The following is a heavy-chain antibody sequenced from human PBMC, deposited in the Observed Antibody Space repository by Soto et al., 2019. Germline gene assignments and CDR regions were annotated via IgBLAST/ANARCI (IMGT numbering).Heavy chain of an antibody. D-gene: IGHD3-10*01. CDR1: GYAFTVYF. V-gene: IGHV1-2*02. Sequence: ASVKGYCKASGYAFTVYFMHGVLQSPIQGLEWMGCINPYSGGADYAQSFQGRVTMTRDTSISTVYMELSRLRFDDTAVYYCARVIRGAYYNSPLDTWGQGTVVTVSS. CDR3: ARVIRGAYYNSPLDT. CDR2: INPYSGGA. J-gene: IGHJ5*02.